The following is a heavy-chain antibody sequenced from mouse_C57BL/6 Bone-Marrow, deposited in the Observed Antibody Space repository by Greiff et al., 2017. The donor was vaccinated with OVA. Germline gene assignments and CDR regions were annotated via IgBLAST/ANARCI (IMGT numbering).Heavy chain of an antibody. J-gene: IGHJ3*01. CDR3: ARDSSGYVFAWFAY. V-gene: IGHV5-17*01. Sequence: EVQRVESGGGLVKPGGSLKLSCAASGFTFSDYGMHWVRQAPEKGLEWVAYISSGSSTIYYADTVKGRFTISRDNAKNTLFLQMTSLRSEDTAMYYGARDSSGYVFAWFAYWGQGTLVTVSA. CDR2: ISSGSSTI. CDR1: GFTFSDYG. D-gene: IGHD3-2*02.